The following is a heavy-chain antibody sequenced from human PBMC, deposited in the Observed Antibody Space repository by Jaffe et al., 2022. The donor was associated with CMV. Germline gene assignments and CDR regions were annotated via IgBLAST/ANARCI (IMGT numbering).Heavy chain of an antibody. D-gene: IGHD6-13*01. V-gene: IGHV3-64D*06. Sequence: EVQLVESGGGLVQPGGSLRLSCSASGFTFSSYTMHWVRQAPGKGLEYVALISSNGGSTYYADSVKGRFTISRDNSKNTLYLQTSSLRPEDTAVYYCVKDRRGSTWQNIDYWGQGTLVTVSS. J-gene: IGHJ4*02. CDR2: ISSNGGST. CDR3: VKDRRGSTWQNIDY. CDR1: GFTFSSYT.